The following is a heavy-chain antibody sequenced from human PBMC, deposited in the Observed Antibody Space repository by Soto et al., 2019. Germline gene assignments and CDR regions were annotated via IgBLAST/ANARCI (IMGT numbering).Heavy chain of an antibody. Sequence: PGGSRRLSCPASGFTFSSYSMNWVRQAPGKGLEWVSYISSSSSTIYYADSVKGRFTISRDNAKNSLYLQMNSLRDEDTAVYYCARVXVVPAADHYYYYYGMDVWGQGTTVTVSS. CDR1: GFTFSSYS. D-gene: IGHD2-2*01. CDR3: ARVXVVPAADHYYYYYGMDV. V-gene: IGHV3-48*02. J-gene: IGHJ6*02. CDR2: ISSSSSTI.